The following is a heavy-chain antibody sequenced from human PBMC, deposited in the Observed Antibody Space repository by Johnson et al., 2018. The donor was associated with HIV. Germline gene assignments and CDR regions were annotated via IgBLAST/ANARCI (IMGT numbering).Heavy chain of an antibody. D-gene: IGHD2-15*01. CDR1: GFSFSSYG. J-gene: IGHJ3*02. CDR2: ISYDGSNK. V-gene: IGHV3-30*03. CDR3: ARDRGGTRGAFDI. Sequence: VHLVESGGGVVQPGRSLRLSCAASGFSFSSYGMHWVRQAPGKGLEWVAVISYDGSNKYYADSVKGRFTISRDNSKNTLYQQMNSLRAEDTAVYYCARDRGGTRGAFDIWGQGTMVTVSS.